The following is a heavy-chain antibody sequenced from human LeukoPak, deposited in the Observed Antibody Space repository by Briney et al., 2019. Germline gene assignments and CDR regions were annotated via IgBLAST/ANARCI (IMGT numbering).Heavy chain of an antibody. CDR1: GFTFSIYE. J-gene: IGHJ4*02. CDR3: ARVKVGAMSFFDY. Sequence: GGSLRLSCAASGFTFSIYEMNWVRQAPGKGLEWVSYIRSMGNTIYYGDSVKGRFTLSRDNAKNTLYLHMSGLRAEDTAVYYCARVKVGAMSFFDYWGQGTLVTVSS. D-gene: IGHD1-26*01. CDR2: IRSMGNTI. V-gene: IGHV3-48*03.